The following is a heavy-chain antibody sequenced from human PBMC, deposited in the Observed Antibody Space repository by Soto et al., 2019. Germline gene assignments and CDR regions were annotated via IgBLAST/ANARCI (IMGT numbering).Heavy chain of an antibody. CDR1: GGSISSSSYY. Sequence: QLQLQESGPGLVKPSETLSLTCTVSGGSISSSSYYWGWIRQPPGKGLEWIGSIYYSGSTYYNPSLKSRVTISVDTSKNQFSLKLSSVTAADTAVYYCARHPSNTMVRGTTGYYFDYWGQGTLVTVSS. V-gene: IGHV4-39*01. CDR2: IYYSGST. J-gene: IGHJ4*02. CDR3: ARHPSNTMVRGTTGYYFDY. D-gene: IGHD3-10*01.